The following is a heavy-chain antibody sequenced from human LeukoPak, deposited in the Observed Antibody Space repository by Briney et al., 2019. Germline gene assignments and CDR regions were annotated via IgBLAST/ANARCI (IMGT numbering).Heavy chain of an antibody. CDR1: GGSISNTNW. J-gene: IGHJ3*02. D-gene: IGHD1-26*01. CDR2: VNLQGST. Sequence: SGTLSLTCGVSGGSISNTNWWTWVRQPPGKGLEWIGEVNLQGSTNYNPSLKSRVAISVDKSENHISLKLTSVTAADTAVYYCARALPSPLYSGSYADAFDIWGQGTMVTVSS. V-gene: IGHV4-4*02. CDR3: ARALPSPLYSGSYADAFDI.